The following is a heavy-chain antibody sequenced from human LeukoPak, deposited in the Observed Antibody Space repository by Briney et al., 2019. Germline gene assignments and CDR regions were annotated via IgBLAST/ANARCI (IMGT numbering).Heavy chain of an antibody. J-gene: IGHJ4*02. CDR3: VRDWRSSGCFDC. CDR2: ISGSTTYT. D-gene: IGHD6-19*01. Sequence: PGGSLRLSCAASGFTFSDYYMSWIRQAPGKGLEWISYISGSTTYTNYADSVKGRFTISRDNAKNSLYLQMNSLRAEDTAVYYCVRDWRSSGCFDCWGQGTLVNVSS. V-gene: IGHV3-11*05. CDR1: GFTFSDYY.